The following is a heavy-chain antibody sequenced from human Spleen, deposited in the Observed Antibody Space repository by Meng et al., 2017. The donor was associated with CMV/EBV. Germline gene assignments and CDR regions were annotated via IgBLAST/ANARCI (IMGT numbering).Heavy chain of an antibody. J-gene: IGHJ4*02. Sequence: GESLKISCAASGFTVSSHYMSWVRQAPGKGLEWVSVIYSGGSTYYADSVKGRFTISRDNSKNTLYLQMNSLRAEDTAVYYCAREDHYSSSFDYWGQGTLVTVSS. CDR2: IYSGGST. V-gene: IGHV3-66*02. D-gene: IGHD6-13*01. CDR3: AREDHYSSSFDY. CDR1: GFTVSSHY.